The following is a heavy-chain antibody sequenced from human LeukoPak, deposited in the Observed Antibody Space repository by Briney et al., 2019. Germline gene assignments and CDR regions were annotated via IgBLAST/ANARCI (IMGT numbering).Heavy chain of an antibody. V-gene: IGHV1-46*02. CDR2: INPSGGST. CDR3: ARESYGEEDN. J-gene: IGHJ4*02. CDR1: GYTFNSYY. D-gene: IGHD4-17*01. Sequence: GASVKVSCKSSGYTFNSYYMHWVRHAPAQGLEWMGIINPSGGSTSYAQKFQGRVTMTRDTSTSTVYMELSSLRSEDTAVYYCARESYGEEDNWGQGTLVTVSS.